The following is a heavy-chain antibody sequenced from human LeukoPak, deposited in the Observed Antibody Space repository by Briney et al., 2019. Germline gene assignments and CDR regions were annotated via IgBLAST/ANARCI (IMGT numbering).Heavy chain of an antibody. CDR2: IYTSGST. CDR1: GGSISSSTYY. Sequence: SETLSLTCTVSGGSISSSTYYWSWIRQPAGKGLEWIGRIYTSGSTNYNPSLKSRVTMSLDTSKNQLSLNLTSVTAVDTAVYYCARDAAGTRHFDYWGQGTLVTVSS. V-gene: IGHV4-61*02. D-gene: IGHD1-1*01. CDR3: ARDAAGTRHFDY. J-gene: IGHJ4*02.